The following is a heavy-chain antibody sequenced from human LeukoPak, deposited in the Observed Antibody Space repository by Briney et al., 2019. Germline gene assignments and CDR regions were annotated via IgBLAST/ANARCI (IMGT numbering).Heavy chain of an antibody. CDR2: IYSDGNT. D-gene: IGHD4-23*01. V-gene: IGHV3-53*01. J-gene: IGHJ4*02. CDR1: GFSVSDNY. CDR3: ARGGGGGNPFDY. Sequence: PGGSLRLPCAVSGFSVSDNYMSWVRQAPGKGLAWVSVIYSDGNTYYAESVKGRFTISRDNSKNTLYLQMNSLRAEDTAVYYCARGGGGGNPFDYWGQGTLVTVSS.